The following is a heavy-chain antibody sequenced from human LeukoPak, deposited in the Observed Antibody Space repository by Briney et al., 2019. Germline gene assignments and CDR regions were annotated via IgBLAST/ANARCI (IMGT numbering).Heavy chain of an antibody. D-gene: IGHD3-3*01. CDR3: ARSQYDFWSGDFDSNWFDP. J-gene: IGHJ5*02. Sequence: SETLSLTCAVPGGSISSYYWSWIRQPAGKGLEWIGLIYTSGSTNYNPSLKSRVTMSVDTSKNQFSLKLSSVTAADTAVYYCARSQYDFWSGDFDSNWFDPWGQGTLVTVSS. CDR1: GGSISSYY. CDR2: IYTSGST. V-gene: IGHV4-4*07.